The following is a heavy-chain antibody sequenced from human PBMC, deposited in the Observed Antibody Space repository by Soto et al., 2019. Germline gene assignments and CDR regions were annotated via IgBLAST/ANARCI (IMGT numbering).Heavy chain of an antibody. CDR3: AHSLIGYYYDSSGSNWFDP. CDR1: GFSLSTSGVG. J-gene: IGHJ5*02. D-gene: IGHD3-22*01. CDR2: IYWDDDK. V-gene: IGHV2-5*02. Sequence: QITLKESGPTLVKPTQTLTLTCTFSGFSLSTSGVGVGWIRQPPGKALEWLALIYWDDDKRYSPSLKSRLTNTKDTAKNQVVLTMTNMDPVDTATYYCAHSLIGYYYDSSGSNWFDPWGQGTLVTVSS.